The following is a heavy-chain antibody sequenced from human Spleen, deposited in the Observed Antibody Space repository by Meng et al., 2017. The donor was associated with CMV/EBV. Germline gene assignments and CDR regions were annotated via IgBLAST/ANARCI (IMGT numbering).Heavy chain of an antibody. CDR2: ISGGGGST. V-gene: IGHV3-23*01. CDR1: GFTFSSYG. J-gene: IGHJ4*02. CDR3: VKGQRMRLWTSYFDH. D-gene: IGHD5-18*01. Sequence: GGSLRLSCAASGFTFSSYGMHWVRQAPGKGLELVSAISGGGGSTYYADFVKGRFTISRDNSKNTVYLQMNSLRAEDTAVYYCVKGQRMRLWTSYFDHWGQGTLVTVSS.